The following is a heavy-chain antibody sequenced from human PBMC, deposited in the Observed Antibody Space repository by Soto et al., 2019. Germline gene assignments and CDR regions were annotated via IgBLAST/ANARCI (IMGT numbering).Heavy chain of an antibody. CDR2: IIPIFGTA. Sequence: GASVKVSCKASGGTFSSYAISWVRQAPGQGLEWMGGIIPIFGTANYAQKFQGRVTITADESTSTAYMELSSLRSEDTAVYYCARDPVERWLQFPPALDKGYYYGMDVWGQGTTVTVSS. CDR3: ARDPVERWLQFPPALDKGYYYGMDV. V-gene: IGHV1-69*13. J-gene: IGHJ6*02. D-gene: IGHD5-12*01. CDR1: GGTFSSYA.